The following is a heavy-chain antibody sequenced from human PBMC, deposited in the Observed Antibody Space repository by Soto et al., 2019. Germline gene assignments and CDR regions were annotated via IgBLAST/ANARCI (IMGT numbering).Heavy chain of an antibody. CDR2: ISAYNGNT. Sequence: QVQLVQSGAEVKKPGASVKVSCKASGYTFTSYGISWVRQAPGQGLEWMGWISAYNGNTNYAQKLQGRVTMTTDTSTSTAYMELRSLRSADPAVYYCARWSDDSSGYSPNWYFDLWGRGTLVTVSS. CDR3: ARWSDDSSGYSPNWYFDL. CDR1: GYTFTSYG. J-gene: IGHJ2*01. D-gene: IGHD3-22*01. V-gene: IGHV1-18*01.